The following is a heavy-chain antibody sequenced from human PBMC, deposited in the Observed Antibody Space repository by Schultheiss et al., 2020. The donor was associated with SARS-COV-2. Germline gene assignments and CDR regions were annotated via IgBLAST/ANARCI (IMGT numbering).Heavy chain of an antibody. D-gene: IGHD5/OR15-5a*01. CDR1: GFTFSSYS. J-gene: IGHJ4*02. Sequence: GGSLRLSCAASGFTFSSYSMNWVRQAPGKGLEWVSAISGSGGSTYYADSVKGRFTISRDNSKNTLYLQMNSLRAEDTAVYYCARDLAIVSAALFDYWGQGTLVTVSS. CDR3: ARDLAIVSAALFDY. CDR2: ISGSGGST. V-gene: IGHV3-23*01.